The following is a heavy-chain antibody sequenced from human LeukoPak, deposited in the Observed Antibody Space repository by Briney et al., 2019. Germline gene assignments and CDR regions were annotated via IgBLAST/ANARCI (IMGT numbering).Heavy chain of an antibody. J-gene: IGHJ5*02. CDR1: GYTLTELS. Sequence: ASVKVSCKVSGYTLTELSMHWVRQAPGKGLEWMGGFDPEDGETIYAQKFQGRVTMTEDTSTDTAYMELSSLRSEDTAVYYCATGNPYYYGSGSYRNWFDPWGQGTLVTVSS. D-gene: IGHD3-10*01. V-gene: IGHV1-24*01. CDR3: ATGNPYYYGSGSYRNWFDP. CDR2: FDPEDGET.